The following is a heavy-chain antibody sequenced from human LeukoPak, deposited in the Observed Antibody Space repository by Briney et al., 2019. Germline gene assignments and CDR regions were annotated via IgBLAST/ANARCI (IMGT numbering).Heavy chain of an antibody. D-gene: IGHD6-19*01. CDR3: ARDSALAQAVMFGY. CDR1: GYSISSGYY. CDR2: IDHSGST. Sequence: SETLSLTCTVSGYSISSGYYWGWIRQPPGKGLEWTGSIDHSGSTYYNPSFKSRITISVDTSKNQFSLKLSSVTAADTAVYYCARDSALAQAVMFGYWGQGTLVTVSS. J-gene: IGHJ4*02. V-gene: IGHV4-38-2*02.